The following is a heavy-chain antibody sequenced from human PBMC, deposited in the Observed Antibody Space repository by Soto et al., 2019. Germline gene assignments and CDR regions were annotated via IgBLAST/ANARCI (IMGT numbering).Heavy chain of an antibody. V-gene: IGHV5-10-1*01. CDR1: GYSFTGYW. CDR2: IDPSDSYT. CDR3: ARQTYYYDISSNDHYYFDP. D-gene: IGHD3-22*01. Sequence: GESLKISCKGSGYSFTGYWISWVRQMPGKGLEWMGRIDPSDSYTNYSPSFQGHITISAAKSISTAYLQWSSLKASDTAMYYCARQTYYYDISSNDHYYFDPWGQGTLVTVSS. J-gene: IGHJ4*02.